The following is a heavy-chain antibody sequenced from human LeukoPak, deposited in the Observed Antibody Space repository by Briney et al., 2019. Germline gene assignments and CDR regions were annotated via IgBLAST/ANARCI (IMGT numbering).Heavy chain of an antibody. D-gene: IGHD6-13*01. V-gene: IGHV4-38-2*02. CDR1: GYSISSGYY. CDR3: ARTYSSSWSTDP. J-gene: IGHJ5*02. CDR2: IYHSGST. Sequence: SETLSLTCTVSGYSISSGYYWGWIRQPPGKGLEWIGGIYHSGSTYYNPSLKSRVTISVDTSKNQFSLQLNSVTPEDTAVYYCARTYSSSWSTDPWGQGTLVTVSS.